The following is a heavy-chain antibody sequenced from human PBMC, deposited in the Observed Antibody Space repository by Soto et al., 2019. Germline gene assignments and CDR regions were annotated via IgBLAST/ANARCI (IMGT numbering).Heavy chain of an antibody. D-gene: IGHD5-18*01. J-gene: IGHJ6*02. Sequence: GGSLRLSCSASGFTFSSYAMHWVRQAPGRGLEYVSAISSNGGSTYYADSVKGRFTISRDNSKNTLYLQMSSLRAEDTAVYYCVTVNTALDGQYYYGMDVWGQGTTVTVSS. CDR2: ISSNGGST. CDR1: GFTFSSYA. CDR3: VTVNTALDGQYYYGMDV. V-gene: IGHV3-64D*06.